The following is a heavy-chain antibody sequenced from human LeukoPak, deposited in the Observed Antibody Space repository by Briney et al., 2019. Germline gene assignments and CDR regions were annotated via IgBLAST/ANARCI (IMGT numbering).Heavy chain of an antibody. J-gene: IGHJ6*04. CDR2: ISSSGSTI. Sequence: GGSLRLSCAASGFHFRSHEMNWVRQAPGKGLEWVSYISSSGSTIYYADSVKGRFTISRDNAKNSLYLQMNSLRAEDTAVYYCAELGITMIGGVWGKGTTVTISS. D-gene: IGHD3-10*02. CDR3: AELGITMIGGV. CDR1: GFHFRSHE. V-gene: IGHV3-48*03.